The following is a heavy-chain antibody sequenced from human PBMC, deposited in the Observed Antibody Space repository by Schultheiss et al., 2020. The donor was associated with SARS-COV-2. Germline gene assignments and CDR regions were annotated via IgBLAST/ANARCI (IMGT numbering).Heavy chain of an antibody. CDR2: ISYDGSNK. D-gene: IGHD1-26*01. CDR1: GFTFSDYY. V-gene: IGHV3-30*14. Sequence: GGSLRLSCAASGFTFSDYYMTWIRQAPGKGLEWVAVISYDGSNKYYADSVKGRFTISRDISKNTQYLQMNSLRGEDTAIYYCARDKSGTYNDYWGQGSLVTVSS. J-gene: IGHJ4*02. CDR3: ARDKSGTYNDY.